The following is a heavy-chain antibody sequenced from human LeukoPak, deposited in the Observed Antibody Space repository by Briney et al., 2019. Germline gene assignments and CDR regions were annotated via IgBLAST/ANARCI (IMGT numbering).Heavy chain of an antibody. CDR2: IYYTGST. J-gene: IGHJ4*02. CDR1: GGSISGYY. Sequence: SETLSLTCTVSGGSISGYYWTWIRQPPGKGLEWIGYIYYTGSTNYNPSLKSRVTISVDTSKNQFSLNLSSVTAADTALYYCARFDRDGCNLDYWGQGTLATVSS. D-gene: IGHD5-24*01. V-gene: IGHV4-59*01. CDR3: ARFDRDGCNLDY.